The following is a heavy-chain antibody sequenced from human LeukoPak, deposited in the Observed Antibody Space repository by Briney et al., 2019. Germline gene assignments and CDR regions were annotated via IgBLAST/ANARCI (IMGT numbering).Heavy chain of an antibody. CDR3: ASHYCSSTSCYLDAFDI. V-gene: IGHV3-53*01. CDR1: GFTVSSNY. J-gene: IGHJ3*02. D-gene: IGHD2-2*01. CDR2: IYSGGGT. Sequence: PGGSLRLSCAASGFTVSSNYMSWVRQAPGKGLEWVSVIYSGGGTYYADSVKGRFTISRDNSKNTLYLQMNSLRAEDTAVYYCASHYCSSTSCYLDAFDIWGQGTMVTVSS.